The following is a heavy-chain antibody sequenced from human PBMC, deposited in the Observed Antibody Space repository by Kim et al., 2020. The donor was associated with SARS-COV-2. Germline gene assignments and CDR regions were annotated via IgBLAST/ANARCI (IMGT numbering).Heavy chain of an antibody. CDR3: ARDQGGYNYYYYGMDV. Sequence: KFQGRATITADKSTNTAYMELSSLGSEDTAVYYCARDQGGYNYYYYGMDVWGQGTTVTVSS. D-gene: IGHD5-12*01. J-gene: IGHJ6*02. V-gene: IGHV1-69*04.